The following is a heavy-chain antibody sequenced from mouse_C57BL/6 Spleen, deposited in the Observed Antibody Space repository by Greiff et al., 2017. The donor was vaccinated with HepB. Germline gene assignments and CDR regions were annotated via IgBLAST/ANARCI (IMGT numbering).Heavy chain of an antibody. D-gene: IGHD1-1*01. Sequence: VKLVESGPGLVQPSQSLSITCTVSGFSLTSYGVHWVRQSPGKGLEWLGVIWSGGSTDYNAAFISRLSISKDNSKSQVFFKMNSLQADDTAIYYCASDYYGSTFMDYWGQGTSVTVSS. CDR2: IWSGGST. J-gene: IGHJ4*01. CDR1: GFSLTSYG. V-gene: IGHV2-2*01. CDR3: ASDYYGSTFMDY.